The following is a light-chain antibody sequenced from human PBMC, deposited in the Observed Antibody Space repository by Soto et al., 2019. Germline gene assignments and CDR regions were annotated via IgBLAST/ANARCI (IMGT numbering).Light chain of an antibody. CDR2: RNN. J-gene: IGLJ1*01. Sequence: QSVLTQPPSASGTPGQRVTISCSESSSNIGSNYVYWYQQLPGTAPKLLIYRNNQRPSGVPDRFSGSKSGTSASLAISGLRSEDEADYYCAAWDDSLSVLYVFGTGTKLTVL. CDR1: SSNIGSNY. CDR3: AAWDDSLSVLYV. V-gene: IGLV1-47*01.